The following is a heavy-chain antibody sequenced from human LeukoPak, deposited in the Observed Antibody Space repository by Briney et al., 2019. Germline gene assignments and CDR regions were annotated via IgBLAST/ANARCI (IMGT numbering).Heavy chain of an antibody. Sequence: ASVKVSCKASGYTFTSYDINWVRQATGQGLEWMGWMNPNSGNTGYAQKFQGRVTMTRNTSISTAYMELSSLRSEDTAVYYCARLPLTGPGRRYYYYYYMDVWGKGTTVTVAS. CDR3: ARLPLTGPGRRYYYYYYMDV. CDR2: MNPNSGNT. J-gene: IGHJ6*03. V-gene: IGHV1-8*01. CDR1: GYTFTSYD.